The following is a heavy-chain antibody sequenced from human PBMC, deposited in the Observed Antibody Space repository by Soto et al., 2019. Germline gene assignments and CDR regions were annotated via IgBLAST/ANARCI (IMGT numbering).Heavy chain of an antibody. CDR3: VGRSGGGHRDVFDF. CDR1: GGSISSSSYY. D-gene: IGHD5-12*01. V-gene: IGHV4-39*01. CDR2: IYYSGST. Sequence: SETLSLTCTVSGGSISSSSYYWGWIRQPPGKGLEWIGSIYYSGSTYYNPSLKSRVTISVDTSKNQFSLKLSSVTAADTAVYYCVGRSGGGHRDVFDFRAQGTLVPVSS. J-gene: IGHJ5*01.